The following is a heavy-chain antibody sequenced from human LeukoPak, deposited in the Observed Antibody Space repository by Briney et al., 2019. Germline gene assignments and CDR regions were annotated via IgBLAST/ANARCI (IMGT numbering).Heavy chain of an antibody. CDR1: GDSVSSNSAA. CDR3: ARAAVAGTYYFDF. D-gene: IGHD6-19*01. J-gene: IGHJ4*02. V-gene: IGHV6-1*01. CDR2: AYYTSKWYN. Sequence: SQTLSLTCAVPGDSVSSNSAAWNWIRQSPSRGLEWLGRAYYTSKWYNDYAVSVNSRITINPDTSKNQFSLQLNSVTPEDTAVYYCARAAVAGTYYFDFWGLGTLVTVSS.